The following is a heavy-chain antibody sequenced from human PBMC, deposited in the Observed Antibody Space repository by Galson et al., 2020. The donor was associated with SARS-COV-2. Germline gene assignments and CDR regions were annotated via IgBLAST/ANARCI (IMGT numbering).Heavy chain of an antibody. J-gene: IGHJ2*01. Sequence: GESLKISCAASGFTLSDYWMHLVRQVPGKGLLWVSRINRDGSDTLYADSVKGRLTISRDNAKNTLYLQLNSLRAEDTAVFYCARETPRRGEYFFDLWGRGTLVTVSS. CDR3: ARETPRRGEYFFDL. V-gene: IGHV3-74*01. D-gene: IGHD3-10*01. CDR2: INRDGSDT. CDR1: GFTLSDYW.